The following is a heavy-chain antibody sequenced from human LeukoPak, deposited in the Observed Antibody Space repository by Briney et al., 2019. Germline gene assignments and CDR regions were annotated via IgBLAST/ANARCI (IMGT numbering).Heavy chain of an antibody. V-gene: IGHV3-30-3*01. CDR2: ISYDGSNK. CDR1: GFTFSSYA. CDR3: AREEMATIIAWYFDL. Sequence: GGSLRLPCAASGFTFSSYAMHWVRQAPGKGLEWVAVISYDGSNKYYADSVKGRFTISRDNSKNTLYLQMNSLRAEDTAVYYCAREEMATIIAWYFDLWGRGTLVTVSS. J-gene: IGHJ2*01. D-gene: IGHD5-24*01.